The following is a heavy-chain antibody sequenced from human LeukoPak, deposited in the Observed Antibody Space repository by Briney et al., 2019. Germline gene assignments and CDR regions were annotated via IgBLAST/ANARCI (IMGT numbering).Heavy chain of an antibody. V-gene: IGHV4-4*07. CDR2: IYTSGST. J-gene: IGHJ4*02. CDR1: GGSISSYY. D-gene: IGHD3-3*01. Sequence: PSETLSLTCTVSGGSISSYYWSWIRQPAGKGLEWIGRIYTSGSTNYNPSLKSRVTMSVDTSKNQFSLKLSSVTAADTAVYYCAVTYYDFWSGSGLSPHWGQGTLVTVSS. CDR3: AVTYYDFWSGSGLSPH.